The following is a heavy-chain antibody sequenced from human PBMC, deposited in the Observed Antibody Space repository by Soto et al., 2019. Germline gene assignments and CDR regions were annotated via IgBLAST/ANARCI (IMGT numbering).Heavy chain of an antibody. CDR2: ISVLNGYA. Sequence: QVQLVQSGPELKKPGASVKVSCKTSGYSFHNSGISWVRQAPGQGLEWMGWISVLNGYAHYGQKFQGRVIMTADTFTSTAYMELRGLRSDDTAMYYCSKNGTTWFASWSQGTPVTVSS. V-gene: IGHV1-18*01. CDR3: SKNGTTWFAS. J-gene: IGHJ5*01. CDR1: GYSFHNSG. D-gene: IGHD1-1*01.